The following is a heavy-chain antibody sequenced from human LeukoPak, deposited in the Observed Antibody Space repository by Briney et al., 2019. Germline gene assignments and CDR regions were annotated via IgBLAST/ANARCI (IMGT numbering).Heavy chain of an antibody. J-gene: IGHJ6*03. V-gene: IGHV1-24*01. D-gene: IGHD4/OR15-4a*01. CDR1: GYTLTELS. Sequence: SVTVSCKVSGYTLTELSMHWVRQAPGKGLEWMGGFDPEDGETIYAQKFQGRVTMTEDTSTDTAYIELSSLRSEDTAVYYCARRDEANYHMDVWSKGTTVTVYS. CDR3: ARRDEANYHMDV. CDR2: FDPEDGET.